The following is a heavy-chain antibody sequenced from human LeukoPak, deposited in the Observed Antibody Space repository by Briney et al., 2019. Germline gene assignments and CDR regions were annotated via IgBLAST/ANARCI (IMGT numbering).Heavy chain of an antibody. CDR3: AKDKAMVRGVITRVLDY. Sequence: GGSLRLSCAASGFTFSSYDMTWVRQAPGKGLEWVSAISDSGGSTYYANSVKGRFTISRDNAKNSLYLQMNSLRAEDTALYYCAKDKAMVRGVITRVLDYWGQGTLVTVSS. CDR2: ISDSGGST. CDR1: GFTFSSYD. D-gene: IGHD3-10*01. V-gene: IGHV3-23*01. J-gene: IGHJ4*02.